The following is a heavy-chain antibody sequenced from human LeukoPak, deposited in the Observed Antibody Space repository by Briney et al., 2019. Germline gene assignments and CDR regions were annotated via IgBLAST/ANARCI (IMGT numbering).Heavy chain of an antibody. J-gene: IGHJ5*02. V-gene: IGHV1-3*01. CDR2: INAGNGNT. D-gene: IGHD2-15*01. Sequence: ASVKVSCKASGYTFTSYAMHWVRQAPGQRLEWMAWINAGNGNTKYSQKFQGRVTITRDTSASTAYMGLSSLRSEDTAVYYCARALGYCSGGSCHDWFDPWGQGTLVTVSS. CDR3: ARALGYCSGGSCHDWFDP. CDR1: GYTFTSYA.